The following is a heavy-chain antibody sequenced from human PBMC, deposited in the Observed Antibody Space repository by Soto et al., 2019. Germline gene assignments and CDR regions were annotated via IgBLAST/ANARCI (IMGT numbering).Heavy chain of an antibody. Sequence: PSETLSLTCTVSGGSISGYYWSWIRQPPGKGLEWIGYIYYSGSTNYNPSLKSRVTISVDTSKNQFSLKLSSVTAADTAVYYCARAPALLGFDYWGQGTLVTVSS. CDR3: ARAPALLGFDY. D-gene: IGHD2-2*01. V-gene: IGHV4-59*01. J-gene: IGHJ4*02. CDR1: GGSISGYY. CDR2: IYYSGST.